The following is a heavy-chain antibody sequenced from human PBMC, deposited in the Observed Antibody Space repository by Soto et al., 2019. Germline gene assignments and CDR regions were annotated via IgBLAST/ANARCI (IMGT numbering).Heavy chain of an antibody. CDR3: ASKAVTIGAPGFDY. V-gene: IGHV3-48*01. CDR2: ISSSSSTI. CDR1: GLTFSSYS. D-gene: IGHD4-17*01. Sequence: EVQLVESGGGLVQPGGSLRLSCAASGLTFSSYSMHWVRQAPGKGLEWVSYISSSSSTIYYADSVKGRFTIARDNAKNSLYLQMNSLRAEDTAVYYCASKAVTIGAPGFDYLGQGTLVTVSS. J-gene: IGHJ4*02.